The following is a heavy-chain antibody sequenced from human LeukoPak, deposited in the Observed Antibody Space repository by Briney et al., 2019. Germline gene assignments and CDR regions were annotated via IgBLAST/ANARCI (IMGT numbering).Heavy chain of an antibody. CDR3: VKDLVETAIGAFDM. J-gene: IGHJ3*02. D-gene: IGHD5-18*01. CDR1: GFTFGDCA. V-gene: IGHV3-23*01. Sequence: TGGSLRLSCAASGFTFGDCAMAWVRQAPGKGLEWVSAMSGAGGSTYYADSVKGRFTIHRDNSKNTLDLQMKSLRVEDTAVYYCVKDLVETAIGAFDMWGQGTMVTVSS. CDR2: MSGAGGST.